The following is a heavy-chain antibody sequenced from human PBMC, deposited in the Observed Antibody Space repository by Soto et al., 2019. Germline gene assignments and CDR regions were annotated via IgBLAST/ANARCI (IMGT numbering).Heavy chain of an antibody. J-gene: IGHJ4*02. D-gene: IGHD3-3*01. Sequence: QAGGSLRLSCAASGFTFSSYAMSWVRQAPGKGLEWVSAISGSGGSTYYADSVKGRFTISRDNSKNTLYLQMNSLRAEDTAVYYCAKDRFFVGVRGNWGQGTLVTVSS. V-gene: IGHV3-23*01. CDR1: GFTFSSYA. CDR3: AKDRFFVGVRGN. CDR2: ISGSGGST.